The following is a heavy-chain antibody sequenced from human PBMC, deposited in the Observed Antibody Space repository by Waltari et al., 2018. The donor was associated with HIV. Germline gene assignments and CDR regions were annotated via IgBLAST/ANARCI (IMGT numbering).Heavy chain of an antibody. CDR3: TKGMYANEDYFGY. Sequence: EVQLVQSGAQVKKPGESLKISCKASGYSFNTYWIGWVRQLPGKGLEWMGIIYPGDSETRYSPSFQGQVTISADKSISTAYLQWSSLQASDTAMYYCTKGMYANEDYFGYWGQGTLVTVSS. CDR1: GYSFNTYW. J-gene: IGHJ4*02. CDR2: IYPGDSET. V-gene: IGHV5-51*03. D-gene: IGHD2-8*01.